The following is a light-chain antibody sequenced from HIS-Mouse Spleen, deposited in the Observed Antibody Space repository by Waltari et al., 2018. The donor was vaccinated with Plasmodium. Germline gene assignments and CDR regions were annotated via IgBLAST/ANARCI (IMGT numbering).Light chain of an antibody. J-gene: IGLJ3*02. CDR1: SSDVGGYNY. CDR2: DVS. CDR3: CSYAGSYTWV. Sequence: QSALTQPRPVSGSPGQSVTISCTGTSSDVGGYNYVPWYQQHPGKAPKLMIYDVSKRPSGVPVRFSGSKSVNTASLTISGLQAEDEADYYCCSYAGSYTWVFGGGTKLTVL. V-gene: IGLV2-11*01.